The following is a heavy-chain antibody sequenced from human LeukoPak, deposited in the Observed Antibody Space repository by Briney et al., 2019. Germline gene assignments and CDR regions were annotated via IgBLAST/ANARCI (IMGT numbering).Heavy chain of an antibody. Sequence: WGSLRLSCAASGFTFSSYAMHWVRQAPGKGLERVAVISFYGSSKYYADSVKGRFTISRDNSKNTLYLQMNSLRADDTAVYYCARTTYYYDSSGYAYWGQGTLVTVSS. D-gene: IGHD3-22*01. V-gene: IGHV3-30*04. J-gene: IGHJ4*02. CDR2: ISFYGSSK. CDR1: GFTFSSYA. CDR3: ARTTYYYDSSGYAY.